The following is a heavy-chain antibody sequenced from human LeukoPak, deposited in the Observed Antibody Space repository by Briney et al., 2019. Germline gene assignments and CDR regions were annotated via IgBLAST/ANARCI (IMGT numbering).Heavy chain of an antibody. CDR2: INPNSGGT. V-gene: IGHV1-2*02. CDR3: ARSQVGATPSFPFDY. Sequence: ASVKVSCKASGYTFTGYYMHWVRQAPGQGLEWMGWINPNSGGTNYAQKFQGRVTMTRDTSISTAYMELSSLRSEDMAVYYCARSQVGATPSFPFDYWGQGTLVTVSS. D-gene: IGHD1-26*01. J-gene: IGHJ4*02. CDR1: GYTFTGYY.